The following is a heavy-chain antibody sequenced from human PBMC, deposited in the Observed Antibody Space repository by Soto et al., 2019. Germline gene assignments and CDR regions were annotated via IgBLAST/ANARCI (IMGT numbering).Heavy chain of an antibody. Sequence: GASVEVSCKASGGSFSSCAISSVRQAPGQGLEWMGGIIPIFGTANYAQKFQGRVTITADESTSTAYMELSSLRSEDTAVYYCARESYHYYDSSGYYSWGQGTLVTVSS. CDR2: IIPIFGTA. J-gene: IGHJ5*02. D-gene: IGHD3-22*01. CDR1: GGSFSSCA. V-gene: IGHV1-69*13. CDR3: ARESYHYYDSSGYYS.